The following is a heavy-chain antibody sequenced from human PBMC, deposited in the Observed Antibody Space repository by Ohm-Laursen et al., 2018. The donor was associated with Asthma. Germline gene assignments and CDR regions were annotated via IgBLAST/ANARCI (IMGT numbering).Heavy chain of an antibody. V-gene: IGHV4-31*03. CDR1: GGSISSGGYY. CDR3: ARVSRWELLPDY. D-gene: IGHD1-26*01. CDR2: IYYSGST. Sequence: TLSLTCTVSGGSISSGGYYWSRIRQHPGKGLEWIGYIYYSGSTYYNPSLKSRVTISVDTSKNQFSLKLSSVTAADTAVYYCARVSRWELLPDYWGQGTLGTVSS. J-gene: IGHJ4*02.